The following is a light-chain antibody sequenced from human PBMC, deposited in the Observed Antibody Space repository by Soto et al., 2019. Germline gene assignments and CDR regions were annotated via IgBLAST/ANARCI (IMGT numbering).Light chain of an antibody. J-gene: IGLJ1*01. V-gene: IGLV2-14*01. CDR1: SSDVGRYNY. CDR3: CSYTNRATYV. CDR2: EVS. Sequence: QSVLAQPASVSGSPGQSITISCTGTSSDVGRYNYVSWYQQHPGKAPKLMIDEVSYRPSGVSSRFSGSKSGNTASMTISGLQAEDEAEYHCCSYTNRATYVFGTG.